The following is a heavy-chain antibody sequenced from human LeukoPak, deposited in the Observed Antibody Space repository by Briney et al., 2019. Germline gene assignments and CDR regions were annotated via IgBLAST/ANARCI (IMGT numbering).Heavy chain of an antibody. D-gene: IGHD6-19*01. CDR1: GFTFSSYA. V-gene: IGHV3-30*04. Sequence: PGVSLRLSCAASGFTFSSYAMHWVRQAPGKGLEWVAVISYDGSNKYYADSVKGRFTISRDNSKNTLYLQMNSLRAEDTAVYYCARARIAVAGPEDYYYYYYMDVWGKGTTVTVSS. CDR2: ISYDGSNK. J-gene: IGHJ6*03. CDR3: ARARIAVAGPEDYYYYYYMDV.